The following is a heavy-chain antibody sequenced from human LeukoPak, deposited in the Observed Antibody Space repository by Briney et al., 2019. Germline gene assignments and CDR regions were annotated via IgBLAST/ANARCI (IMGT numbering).Heavy chain of an antibody. Sequence: GASVKVSCKASGYTFTGYYMHWVRQAPGQGLEWMGWINPNSGGTNYAQKFQGRVTMTRGTSISTAYMELSRLRSDDTAVYYCARAALDSSGYYYAYWGQGTLVTVSS. J-gene: IGHJ4*02. V-gene: IGHV1-2*02. CDR1: GYTFTGYY. CDR3: ARAALDSSGYYYAY. D-gene: IGHD3-22*01. CDR2: INPNSGGT.